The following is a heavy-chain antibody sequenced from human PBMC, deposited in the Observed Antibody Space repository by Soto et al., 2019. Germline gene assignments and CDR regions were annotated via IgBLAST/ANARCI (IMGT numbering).Heavy chain of an antibody. J-gene: IGHJ4*02. V-gene: IGHV1-69*02. CDR3: ASRHLGYCSGGSCYSTSDY. CDR2: IIPILGIA. Sequence: QVQLVQSGAEVKKPGSSVKVSCKASGGTFSSYTISWVRQAPGQGLEWMGRIIPILGIANYAQKFQGRVTITADKSPSTAYMELSSLRSEDTAVYYCASRHLGYCSGGSCYSTSDYWGQGTLVTVSS. D-gene: IGHD2-15*01. CDR1: GGTFSSYT.